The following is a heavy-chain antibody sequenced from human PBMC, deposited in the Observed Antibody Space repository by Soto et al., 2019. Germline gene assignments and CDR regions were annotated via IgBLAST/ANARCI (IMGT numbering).Heavy chain of an antibody. CDR1: GYTFTSYA. CDR2: INAGNGNT. V-gene: IGHV1-3*01. J-gene: IGHJ4*02. CDR3: ARDREPAQYYFDY. Sequence: ASVKVSCKGSGYTFTSYAMHWVRQAPGQRLEWMGWINAGNGNTKYSQKFQGRVTITRDTSASTAYMELSSLRSEDTAVYYCARDREPAQYYFDYWGQGTLVTVSS. D-gene: IGHD2-2*01.